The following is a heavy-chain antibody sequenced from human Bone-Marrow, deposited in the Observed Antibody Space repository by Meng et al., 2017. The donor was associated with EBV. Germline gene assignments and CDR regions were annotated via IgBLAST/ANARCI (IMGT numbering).Heavy chain of an antibody. CDR1: GFTFSSYA. CDR3: AKAVGGSGWSYYFDY. D-gene: IGHD6-19*01. V-gene: IGHV3-23*01. CDR2: ISGSGGST. J-gene: IGHJ4*02. Sequence: VPLWGVGGGLVRPGRSLRLSCAASGFTFSSYAMSWVRQAPGKGLEWVSAISGSGGSTYYADSVKGRFTISRDNSKNTLYLQMNSLRAEDTAVYYRAKAVGGSGWSYYFDYWGQGTLVTVPS.